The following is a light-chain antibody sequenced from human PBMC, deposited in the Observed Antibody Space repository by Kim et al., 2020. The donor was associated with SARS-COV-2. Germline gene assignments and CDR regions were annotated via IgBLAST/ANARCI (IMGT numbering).Light chain of an antibody. CDR3: ATWDVTLNGWV. CDR2: NDN. Sequence: GQRVTISCSGSSSNVGRHFVNWSQQLPGTAPKVFIYNDNQRPSGVPDRFSGSRSGTSASLAISGLQSEDEADYYCATWDVTLNGWVFGGGTKLTVL. CDR1: SSNVGRHF. V-gene: IGLV1-44*01. J-gene: IGLJ3*02.